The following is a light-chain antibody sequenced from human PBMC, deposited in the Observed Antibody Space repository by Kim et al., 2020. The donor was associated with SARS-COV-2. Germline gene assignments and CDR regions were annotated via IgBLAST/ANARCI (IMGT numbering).Light chain of an antibody. CDR2: AAS. J-gene: IGKJ1*01. CDR1: QEISTR. Sequence: TQMTQSPSSVSAFVGDRVTITCRASQEISTRLAWYQHKPGKAPKLLIFAASTLDSGVPSRFSGGGSGTDFTLTIARLQPADAATYYCQQANSVPPWTFGQGTKVDIK. CDR3: QQANSVPPWT. V-gene: IGKV1-12*01.